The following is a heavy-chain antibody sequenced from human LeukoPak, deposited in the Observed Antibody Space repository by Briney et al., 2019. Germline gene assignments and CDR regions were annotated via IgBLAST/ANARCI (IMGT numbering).Heavy chain of an antibody. V-gene: IGHV3-30*04. J-gene: IGHJ4*02. CDR2: ISYDGSNK. Sequence: GGSLRLSCAASGFTFSSYAMHWVRQAPGKGLEWVAVISYDGSNKYYADSVKGRFTISRDNSKNTLYLQINSLRAEDTAVYYCAALDNGRDYWGQGTLVTVSS. CDR3: AALDNGRDY. CDR1: GFTFSSYA. D-gene: IGHD1-14*01.